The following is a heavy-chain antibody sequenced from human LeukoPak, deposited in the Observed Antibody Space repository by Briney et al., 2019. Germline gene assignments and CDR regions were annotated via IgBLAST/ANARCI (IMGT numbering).Heavy chain of an antibody. CDR2: IYSGGGT. Sequence: GGSLRLSCAASGFTVSTNYMSWVRQAPGKGLEWVSLIYSGGGTYYADSVKGRFTISRDNSRNTLYLRMNSLRVDDTAVYYCARGFRSVTTWGYFDYWGQGALVTVSS. D-gene: IGHD4-17*01. CDR3: ARGFRSVTTWGYFDY. CDR1: GFTVSTNY. J-gene: IGHJ4*02. V-gene: IGHV3-66*01.